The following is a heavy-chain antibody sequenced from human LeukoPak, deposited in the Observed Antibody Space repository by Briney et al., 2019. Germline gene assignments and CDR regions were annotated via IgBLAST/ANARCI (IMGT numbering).Heavy chain of an antibody. Sequence: PGGSLRLSCAASGFTFSSYGTHWVRPAPGKGLEWVAFIRYDGSNKYYADSVKGRFTISRDNSKNTLYLQMNSLRAEDTAVYYCAREGGGYYLAYWGQGTLVTVSS. V-gene: IGHV3-30*02. CDR2: IRYDGSNK. D-gene: IGHD3-22*01. CDR3: AREGGGYYLAY. J-gene: IGHJ4*02. CDR1: GFTFSSYG.